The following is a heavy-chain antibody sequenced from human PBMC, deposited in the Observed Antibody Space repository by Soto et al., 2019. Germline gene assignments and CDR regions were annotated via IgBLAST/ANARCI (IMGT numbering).Heavy chain of an antibody. CDR3: AGVADIVLVPAAMGGMDV. CDR2: IIPIFGTA. J-gene: IGHJ6*02. Sequence: QVQLVQSGAEVKKPGSSVKVSCKASGGTFSSYTISWVRQAPGQGLEWMGRIIPIFGTANYAQKFQGRVTITADESTSTAYMGLSSLGAEDTAVYYWAGVADIVLVPAAMGGMDVWGQGTTVTVSS. CDR1: GGTFSSYT. V-gene: IGHV1-69*08. D-gene: IGHD2-2*01.